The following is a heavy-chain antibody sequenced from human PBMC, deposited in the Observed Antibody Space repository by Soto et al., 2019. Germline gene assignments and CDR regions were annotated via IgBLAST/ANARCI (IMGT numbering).Heavy chain of an antibody. D-gene: IGHD6-19*01. J-gene: IGHJ5*02. V-gene: IGHV1-69*13. CDR1: GGTFSSYA. Sequence: SVKVSCKASGGTFSSYAISWVRQAPGQGLEWMGGIIPIFGTANYAQKFQGRVTITADESTSTAYMELSSLRSEDTAVYYCARGSSGYYWFDPWGQGTLVTVSS. CDR2: IIPIFGTA. CDR3: ARGSSGYYWFDP.